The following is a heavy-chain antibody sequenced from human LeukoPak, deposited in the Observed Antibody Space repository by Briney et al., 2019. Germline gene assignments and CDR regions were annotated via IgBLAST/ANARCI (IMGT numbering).Heavy chain of an antibody. CDR3: ARGGGGYDFWSGYYYFDY. Sequence: EASVKVSCKASGYTFTSYDINGVRQATGQGLEWMGWMNPNSGNTGYAQKFQGRVTMTRNTSISTAYMELSSLRSEDTAVYYCARGGGGYDFWSGYYYFDYWGQGTLVTASS. V-gene: IGHV1-8*01. J-gene: IGHJ4*02. CDR1: GYTFTSYD. D-gene: IGHD3-3*01. CDR2: MNPNSGNT.